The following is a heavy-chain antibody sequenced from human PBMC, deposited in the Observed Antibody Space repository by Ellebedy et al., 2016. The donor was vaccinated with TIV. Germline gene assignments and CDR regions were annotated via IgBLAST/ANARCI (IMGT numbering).Heavy chain of an antibody. Sequence: GESLKISCAASGFTFSSYAMSWVRQAPGKGLEWVSAISGSGGSTYYADSVKGRFTISRDNSKNTLYLQMNSLRAEDTAVYYCAKVPVVGATWEFDYWGQGTLVTVSS. CDR2: ISGSGGST. D-gene: IGHD1-26*01. J-gene: IGHJ4*02. V-gene: IGHV3-23*01. CDR3: AKVPVVGATWEFDY. CDR1: GFTFSSYA.